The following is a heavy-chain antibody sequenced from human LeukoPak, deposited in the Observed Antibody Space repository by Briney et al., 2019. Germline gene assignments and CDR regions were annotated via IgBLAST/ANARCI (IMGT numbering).Heavy chain of an antibody. CDR2: ISYDGSNK. Sequence: GRSLRLSCAASGFTFSSYAMHWVRQAPGKGLEWVAVISYDGSNKYYADSVKGRFTISRDNSKNTLYPQMNSLRAEDTAVYYCAREEEDYYDSSGYSYYFDYWGQGTLVTVSS. CDR1: GFTFSSYA. V-gene: IGHV3-30*04. CDR3: AREEEDYYDSSGYSYYFDY. D-gene: IGHD3-22*01. J-gene: IGHJ4*02.